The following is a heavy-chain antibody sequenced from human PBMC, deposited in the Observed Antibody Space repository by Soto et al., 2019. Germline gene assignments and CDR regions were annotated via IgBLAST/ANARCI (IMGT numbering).Heavy chain of an antibody. CDR2: INHSGST. CDR1: GGSFSGYY. CDR3: ARVYCSSTSCSRYFYYMDV. V-gene: IGHV4-34*01. Sequence: SETLSLTCAVYGGSFSGYYWSWIRQPPGKGLEWIGEINHSGSTNYNPSLKSRVTISVDTSKNQFSLKLSSVTAADTAVYYCARVYCSSTSCSRYFYYMDVWGKGTTVT. D-gene: IGHD2-2*01. J-gene: IGHJ6*03.